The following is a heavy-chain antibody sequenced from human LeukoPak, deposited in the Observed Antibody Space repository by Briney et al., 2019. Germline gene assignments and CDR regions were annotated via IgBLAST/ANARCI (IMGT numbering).Heavy chain of an antibody. CDR3: AKGLTYYYDSSVRGFDY. J-gene: IGHJ4*02. Sequence: GGSLRLPCAASGFTFYEHTMHWVRQVPGKGLEWVSLISWDGDGTDYADSVKGRFTIARDNRKNTLYLQMNSLRTEDTALYYCAKGLTYYYDSSVRGFDYWGQGTLVTVSS. D-gene: IGHD3-22*01. CDR2: ISWDGDGT. V-gene: IGHV3-43*01. CDR1: GFTFYEHT.